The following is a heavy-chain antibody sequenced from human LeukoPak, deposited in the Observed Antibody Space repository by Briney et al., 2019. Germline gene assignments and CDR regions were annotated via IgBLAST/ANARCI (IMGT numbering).Heavy chain of an antibody. CDR1: GYTFTSYG. CDR2: TSAYNGNT. CDR3: ARDYSSGWYGTTGAFDI. D-gene: IGHD6-19*01. Sequence: ASVKVSCKPSGYTFTSYGISWVRQAPGQGLEWMGWTSAYNGNTNYAQKLQGRVTMTTDTSTSTAYMELRSLRSDDTAVYYCARDYSSGWYGTTGAFDIWGQGTMVTVSS. V-gene: IGHV1-18*01. J-gene: IGHJ3*02.